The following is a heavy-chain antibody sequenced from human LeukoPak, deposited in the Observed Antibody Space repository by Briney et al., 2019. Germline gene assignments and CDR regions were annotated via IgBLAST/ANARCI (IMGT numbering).Heavy chain of an antibody. D-gene: IGHD3-22*01. CDR1: GFTFSSYA. J-gene: IGHJ4*02. Sequence: GRSLRLSCAASGFTFSSYAMRWVRQAPGKGLEWVAVISDDGSNKYYADSVKGRFTISRDNSKNTLYLQMNSLRAEDTAVYYCARDGTYYYDSSGYYYDYWGQGTLVTVSS. CDR2: ISDDGSNK. V-gene: IGHV3-30-3*01. CDR3: ARDGTYYYDSSGYYYDY.